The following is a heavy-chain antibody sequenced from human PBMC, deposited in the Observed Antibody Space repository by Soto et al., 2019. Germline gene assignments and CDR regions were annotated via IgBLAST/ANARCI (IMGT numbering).Heavy chain of an antibody. Sequence: ASVKVSCKASGYTFTSYGISWVRQAPGQGLEWMGWISAYNGNTNYAQKLQGRVTMTTDTSTSTAYMELRSLRSDDTAVYYCARLFRVGKSWSGYYLGVRDPGRLDYYYYYYMDVWGKGTTVTVSS. J-gene: IGHJ6*03. V-gene: IGHV1-18*01. CDR2: ISAYNGNT. CDR1: GYTFTSYG. CDR3: ARLFRVGKSWSGYYLGVRDPGRLDYYYYYYMDV. D-gene: IGHD3-3*01.